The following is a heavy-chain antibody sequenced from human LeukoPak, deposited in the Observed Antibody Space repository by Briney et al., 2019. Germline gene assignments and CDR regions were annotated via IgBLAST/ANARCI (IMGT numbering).Heavy chain of an antibody. D-gene: IGHD4-23*01. J-gene: IGHJ4*02. V-gene: IGHV3-15*01. CDR3: TTGAYGGNTPFDY. CDR2: IKTKTDGDRT. CDR1: GFTFSNAW. Sequence: GESLRLSCVVSGFTFSNAWMSWIRQAPGKGLEWVGRIKTKTDGDRTDYAAPVKGRFTISRDDSKNTLYLQMNSLKTEDTAVYYCTTGAYGGNTPFDYWGQGTLVTVSS.